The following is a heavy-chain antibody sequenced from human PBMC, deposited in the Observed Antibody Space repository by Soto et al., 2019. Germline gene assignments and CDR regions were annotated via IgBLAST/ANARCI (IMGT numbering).Heavy chain of an antibody. V-gene: IGHV5-10-1*01. CDR1: GYSFTSYW. CDR3: ARYCSSTSCYYGMDV. Sequence: GESLKISCKGSGYSFTSYWISWVRQMPGKGLEWMGRIDPSDSYTNYSPSFQGHVTISADKSISTAYLQWSSLKASDTAMYYCARYCSSTSCYYGMDVWGQGTRVTVSS. J-gene: IGHJ6*02. CDR2: IDPSDSYT. D-gene: IGHD2-2*01.